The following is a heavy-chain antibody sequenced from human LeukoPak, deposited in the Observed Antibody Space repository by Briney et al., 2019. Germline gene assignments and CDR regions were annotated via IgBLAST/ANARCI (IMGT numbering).Heavy chain of an antibody. CDR2: ISGSGGST. V-gene: IGHV3-23*01. CDR1: GFTFSSYA. J-gene: IGHJ4*02. Sequence: GSLRLSCAASGFTFSSYAMSWVRQAPGKGLEWVSAISGSGGSTYYADSVKGRFTISRDNSKNTLYLQMNSLRAEDTAVYYCAKPLLVVPAAIRSSFDYWGQGTLVTVSS. D-gene: IGHD2-2*02. CDR3: AKPLLVVPAAIRSSFDY.